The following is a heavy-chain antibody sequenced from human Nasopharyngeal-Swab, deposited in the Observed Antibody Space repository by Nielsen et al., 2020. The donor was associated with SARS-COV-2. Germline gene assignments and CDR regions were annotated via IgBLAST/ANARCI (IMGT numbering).Heavy chain of an antibody. CDR3: TTDREIQLWLKGYFDY. D-gene: IGHD5-18*01. J-gene: IGHJ4*02. Sequence: GESLKISCAASGFTFSNAWMSWVRQAPGKGLEWVGRIISKTDGGTTDYAAPVKGRFTISRDDSKNTLYLQMNSLKTEDTAVYYCTTDREIQLWLKGYFDYWGQGTLVTVSS. V-gene: IGHV3-15*01. CDR2: IISKTDGGTT. CDR1: GFTFSNAW.